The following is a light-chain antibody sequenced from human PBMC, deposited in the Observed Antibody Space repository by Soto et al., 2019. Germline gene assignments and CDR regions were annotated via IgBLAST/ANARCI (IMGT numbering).Light chain of an antibody. CDR2: DVS. CDR1: SSDVGSYNL. CDR3: CSYAGSSTYV. V-gene: IGLV2-23*02. J-gene: IGLJ1*01. Sequence: QSALTQPDSVSGSPGQSITISCTGTSSDVGSYNLVSWYQQHPGKAPKLMIYDVSKRPSGVSNRFSGSKSGNTAALTISGLQAEDEADYYCCSYAGSSTYVFGTGTKVTVL.